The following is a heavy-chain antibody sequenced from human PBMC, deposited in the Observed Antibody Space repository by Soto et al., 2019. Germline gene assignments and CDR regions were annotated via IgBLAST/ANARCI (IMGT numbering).Heavy chain of an antibody. CDR1: GFTFSSYG. D-gene: IGHD3-3*01. CDR2: IWYDGSNK. Sequence: PGGSLRLSCAASGFTFSSYGMHWVRQAPGKGLEWVAVIWYDGSNKYYADSVKGRFTISRDNSKNTLYLQMNSLRAEDTAVYYCARDPLEWLGDYYYYYGMDVWGQGTTVTVSS. J-gene: IGHJ6*02. CDR3: ARDPLEWLGDYYYYYGMDV. V-gene: IGHV3-33*01.